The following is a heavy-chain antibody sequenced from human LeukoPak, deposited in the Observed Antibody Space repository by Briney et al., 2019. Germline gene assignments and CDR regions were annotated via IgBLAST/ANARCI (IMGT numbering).Heavy chain of an antibody. CDR2: IYYSGST. CDR1: GGSISSGGYY. Sequence: SETLPLTCTVSGGSISSGGYYWSWIRQHPGKGLEWIGYIYYSGSTNYNPSLKSRVTISVDTSKNQFSLRLSSVTAADTAVYYCARQVVTGYFDFWGQGTLVTVSS. D-gene: IGHD2-21*02. CDR3: ARQVVTGYFDF. J-gene: IGHJ4*02. V-gene: IGHV4-61*08.